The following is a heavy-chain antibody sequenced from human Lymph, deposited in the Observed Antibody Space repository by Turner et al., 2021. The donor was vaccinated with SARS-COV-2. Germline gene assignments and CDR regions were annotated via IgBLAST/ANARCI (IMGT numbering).Heavy chain of an antibody. V-gene: IGHV3-23*01. CDR3: AKNEMAMIVVVITLFDY. D-gene: IGHD3-22*01. J-gene: IGHJ4*02. CDR2: ISGSGYST. CDR1: GFTFSSYA. Sequence: EVQLLASGGGLVQPGGSLRLSCAASGFTFSSYAMSWVRQAPGKGLEWVSGISGSGYSTYYADSVKGRFTISRDNSKNTLYLQMNSLRVEDTAVYYCAKNEMAMIVVVITLFDYWGQGTLVTVSS.